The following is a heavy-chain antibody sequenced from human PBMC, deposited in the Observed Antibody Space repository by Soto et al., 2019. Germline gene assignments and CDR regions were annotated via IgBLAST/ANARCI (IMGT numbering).Heavy chain of an antibody. CDR1: GFTFSSYA. D-gene: IGHD1-7*01. J-gene: IGHJ4*02. CDR2: ISYDGSNK. V-gene: IGHV3-30-3*01. CDR3: AREGITGTTDVGYFDY. Sequence: QVQLVESGGGVVQPGRSLRLSCAASGFTFSSYAMHWVRQAPGKGLEWVAVISYDGSNKYYADSVKGRFTISRDNSKNTLYLQMNSLRAEDTAVYYCAREGITGTTDVGYFDYWGQGTLVTVSS.